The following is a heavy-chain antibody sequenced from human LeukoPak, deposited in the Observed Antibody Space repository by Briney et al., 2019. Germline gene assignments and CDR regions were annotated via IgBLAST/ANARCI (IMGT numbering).Heavy chain of an antibody. V-gene: IGHV3-66*01. J-gene: IGHJ3*02. CDR3: ARGRPSGFGI. CDR1: GFTVSSNY. CDR2: IYTGGSP. Sequence: GGSLRLSCAASGFTVSSNYMSWVRQAPGKGLEWVSVIYTGGSPDYADSVKGRFTISRDDSKNTLYLQMNSLRAEDTAVYYCARGRPSGFGIWGQGTMVIVSS.